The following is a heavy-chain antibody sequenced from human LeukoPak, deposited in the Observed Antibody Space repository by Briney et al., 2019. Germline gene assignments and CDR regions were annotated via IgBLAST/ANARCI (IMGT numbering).Heavy chain of an antibody. CDR2: INHSGST. CDR3: ARSPTKRVTEDY. D-gene: IGHD5-18*01. V-gene: IGHV4-34*01. Sequence: SETVSLTCAVYGGSFNDYYWGWIRQPPGKGLEWIGEINHSGSTKYNPSMKSRVTISVDTSKNQFSLRLNSVTAADTAVYYCARSPTKRVTEDYWGQGILVTVSS. CDR1: GGSFNDYY. J-gene: IGHJ4*02.